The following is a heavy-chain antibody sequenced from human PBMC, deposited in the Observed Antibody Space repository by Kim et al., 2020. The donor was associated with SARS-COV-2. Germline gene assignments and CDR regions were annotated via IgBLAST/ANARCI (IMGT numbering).Heavy chain of an antibody. Sequence: SETRSLTCTVSGGSVSSGSYYWSWIRQPPGKGLEWIGYIYYSGSTNYNPSLKSRVTISVDTSKNQFSLKLSSVTASDTAVYYCAVYLWGSYRYTYYWGQGTLVTVSS. V-gene: IGHV4-61*01. CDR2: IYYSGST. D-gene: IGHD3-16*02. J-gene: IGHJ4*02. CDR1: GGSVSSGSYY. CDR3: AVYLWGSYRYTYY.